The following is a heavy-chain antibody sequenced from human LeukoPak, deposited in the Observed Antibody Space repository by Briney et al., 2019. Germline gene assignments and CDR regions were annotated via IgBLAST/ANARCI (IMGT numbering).Heavy chain of an antibody. CDR2: IYSGGDT. CDR3: ARAARKTTVTYSDY. V-gene: IGHV3-66*01. J-gene: IGHJ4*02. CDR1: GFTVSSNY. Sequence: GGSLRLSCAASGFTVSSNYMSWVRQAPGKGLEWVSVIYSGGDTFYPDSVKGRFTISRDNSKNTQYLQMNSLRAEDTAVYYCARAARKTTVTYSDYWGQGTLVTVSS. D-gene: IGHD4-17*01.